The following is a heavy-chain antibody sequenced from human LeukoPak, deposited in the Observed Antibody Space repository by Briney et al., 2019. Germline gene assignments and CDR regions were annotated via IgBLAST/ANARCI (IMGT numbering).Heavy chain of an antibody. V-gene: IGHV4-61*01. J-gene: IGHJ4*02. CDR3: AREDTAMVYFAY. Sequence: PSETLSLTCTVSGGSVSSGSYYWSWIRQPPGKGLEWIGYIYYSGSTNYNPSLKSRVTISVDTSKNQFSLKLSSVTAADTAAYFCAREDTAMVYFAYWGQGTLVTVSS. D-gene: IGHD5-18*01. CDR1: GGSVSSGSYY. CDR2: IYYSGST.